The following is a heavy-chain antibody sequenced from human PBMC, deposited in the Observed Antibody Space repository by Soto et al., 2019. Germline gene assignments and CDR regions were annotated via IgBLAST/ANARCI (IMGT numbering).Heavy chain of an antibody. CDR1: GFPFSSYA. D-gene: IGHD6-19*01. V-gene: IGHV3-23*01. CDR3: AKTAGAVAGTVYGD. CDR2: IGGSGGTT. J-gene: IGHJ4*02. Sequence: GVSLSLSCVAAGFPFSSYAMGWVRPVPGKGLEWVSSIGGSGGTTYADSVKGRFTISRDNSKNTLYLQMNSLRAEDTAVYYCAKTAGAVAGTVYGDWGQGALVTVSS.